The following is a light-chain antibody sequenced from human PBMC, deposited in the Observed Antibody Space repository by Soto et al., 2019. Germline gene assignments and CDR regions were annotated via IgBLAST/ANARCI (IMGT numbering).Light chain of an antibody. CDR1: SSDVGGYNY. Sequence: QSALTQPASVSGSPGQSITISCTGTSSDVGGYNYVSWFQQHPGKAPKLKIYEVSNRPSGVSNRFSGSKSGYTASLTISELQAEGEADYYCTSFTSSSTWVFGGGTK. J-gene: IGLJ3*02. CDR2: EVS. CDR3: TSFTSSSTWV. V-gene: IGLV2-14*03.